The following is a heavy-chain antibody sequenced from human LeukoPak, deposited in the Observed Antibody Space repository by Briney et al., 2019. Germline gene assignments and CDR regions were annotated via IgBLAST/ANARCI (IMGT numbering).Heavy chain of an antibody. CDR3: AAAVNTGRAEHY. D-gene: IGHD4-17*01. CDR2: INNSGTDT. J-gene: IGHJ4*02. CDR1: GFIFSSYA. V-gene: IGHV3-23*01. Sequence: GGSLRLSCAASGFIFSSYAMTWVRQAPGKGLEWVSSINNSGTDTYYEDSVKGRFTISRDNSKNTLFLHINSLSAEDTAVYYCAAAVNTGRAEHYWGQGTLVTVSS.